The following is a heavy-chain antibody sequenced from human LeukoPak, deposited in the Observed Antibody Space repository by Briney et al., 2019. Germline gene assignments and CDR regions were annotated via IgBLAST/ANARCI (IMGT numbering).Heavy chain of an antibody. CDR3: ARYQDNYGPLPYYYYGMDV. CDR1: GGTFSSYA. J-gene: IGHJ6*02. Sequence: SVKVSCKASGGTFSSYAISWVRQAPGQGLEWMGRIILILGIANYAQKFQGRVTITADKSTSTAYMELSSLRSEDTAVYYCARYQDNYGPLPYYYYGMDVWGQGTTVTVSS. D-gene: IGHD4-17*01. CDR2: IILILGIA. V-gene: IGHV1-69*04.